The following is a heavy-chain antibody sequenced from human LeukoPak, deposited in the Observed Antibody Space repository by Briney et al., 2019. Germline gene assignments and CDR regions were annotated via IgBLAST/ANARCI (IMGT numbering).Heavy chain of an antibody. CDR2: IIPIFGTA. CDR1: GYTFTSYG. J-gene: IGHJ6*04. D-gene: IGHD2-15*01. V-gene: IGHV1-69*13. Sequence: GASVKVSCKASGYTFTSYGISWVRQAPGQGLEWMGGIIPIFGTANYAQKFQGRVTITADESTSTAYMELSSLRSEDTAVYYCARGGDIVVVVAATPYYYGMDVWGKGTTVTVSS. CDR3: ARGGDIVVVVAATPYYYGMDV.